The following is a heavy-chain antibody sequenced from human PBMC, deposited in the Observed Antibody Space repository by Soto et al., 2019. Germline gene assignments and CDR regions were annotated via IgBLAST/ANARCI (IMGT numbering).Heavy chain of an antibody. CDR3: ARAHLDSVVGPAALESFDP. CDR1: GGSISSGGYY. CDR2: IYYSGST. V-gene: IGHV4-31*03. D-gene: IGHD2-2*03. J-gene: IGHJ5*02. Sequence: SETLSLTCTVSGGSISSGGYYWSWIRQHPGKGLEWIGYIYYSGSTYYNPSLKSRVTISVDTSKNQFSLKLSSVTAADTAVYYCARAHLDSVVGPAALESFDPWGQGTLVTVFS.